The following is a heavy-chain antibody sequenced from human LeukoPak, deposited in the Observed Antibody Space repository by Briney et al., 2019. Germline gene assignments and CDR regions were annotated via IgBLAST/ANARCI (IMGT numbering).Heavy chain of an antibody. Sequence: GGSLRLSCAASGFTFTSYAMSWVRQAPGKGLEWVSAITGSGDTTYYAASVKGRFTISRDNSKNTLYLQMSSLRSDDTAVYYCARDLGGAVDYWGQGTLVTVSS. CDR3: ARDLGGAVDY. V-gene: IGHV3-23*01. CDR2: ITGSGDTT. D-gene: IGHD2-15*01. J-gene: IGHJ4*02. CDR1: GFTFTSYA.